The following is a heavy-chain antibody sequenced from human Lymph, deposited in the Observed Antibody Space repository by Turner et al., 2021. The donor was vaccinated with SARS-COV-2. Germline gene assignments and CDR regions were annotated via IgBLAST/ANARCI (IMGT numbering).Heavy chain of an antibody. CDR2: TNPNSGGT. CDR1: GYTFTGYY. Sequence: QVQLVQSGAEVKKPGASVTVSCKASGYTFTGYYMHWVRQAPGQGLEWMGWTNPNSGGTNYAQKFQGRVTMTRDTSISTAYMELSRLRSDDTAVYYCARDVERYNDFWSGYSGGYGLDVWGQGTTVTVSS. D-gene: IGHD3-3*01. V-gene: IGHV1-2*02. J-gene: IGHJ6*02. CDR3: ARDVERYNDFWSGYSGGYGLDV.